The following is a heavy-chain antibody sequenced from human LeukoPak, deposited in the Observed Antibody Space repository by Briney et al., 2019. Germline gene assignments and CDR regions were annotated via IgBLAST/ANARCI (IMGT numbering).Heavy chain of an antibody. V-gene: IGHV3-9*01. CDR3: ASNLGYCTGGTCYVPFDN. Sequence: PGGSLRLSCVASGFTFDDYAMHWVRQAPGKGMEWVSGINWNSGSIGYADSVKGRFTISRDNAKKSLYLEMNSLRAEDTAVYYCASNLGYCTGGTCYVPFDNWGQGTLVTVSS. CDR1: GFTFDDYA. D-gene: IGHD2-15*01. J-gene: IGHJ4*02. CDR2: INWNSGSI.